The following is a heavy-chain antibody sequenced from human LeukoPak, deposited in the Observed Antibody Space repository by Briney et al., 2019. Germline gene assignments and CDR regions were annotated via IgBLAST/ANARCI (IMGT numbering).Heavy chain of an antibody. Sequence: GGSLRLSCAASGFTFSSYWMSWVRQAPGKGLEWVANIKQDGSEKYYVDSVKGRFTISRDNSKNTLYLQMNSLRAEDTAVYYCAKSLQLFPTEDDYWGQGTLVTVSS. CDR3: AKSLQLFPTEDDY. CDR1: GFTFSSYW. V-gene: IGHV3-7*03. J-gene: IGHJ4*02. CDR2: IKQDGSEK. D-gene: IGHD2-21*01.